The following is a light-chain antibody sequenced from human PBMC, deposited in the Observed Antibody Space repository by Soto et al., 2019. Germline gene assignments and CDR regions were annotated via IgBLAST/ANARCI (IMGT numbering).Light chain of an antibody. J-gene: IGKJ1*01. CDR2: GAS. Sequence: EIVLTQSPGTLSLSPGERATLSCRASRSVNNNYLAWYQQKPGQAPRLLIYGASSRATGIPDRFSGSGSGTDFSLTISRLEPEDFAVYYCHYGNSPPWTFGQGTKVDIK. V-gene: IGKV3-20*01. CDR1: RSVNNNY. CDR3: HYGNSPPWT.